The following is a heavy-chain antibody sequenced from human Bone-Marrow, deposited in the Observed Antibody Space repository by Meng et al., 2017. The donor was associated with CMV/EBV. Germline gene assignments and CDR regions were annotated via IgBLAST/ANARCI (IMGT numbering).Heavy chain of an antibody. D-gene: IGHD3-22*01. CDR2: ISSSGSTI. Sequence: LSLTCTVSGYSIRSGFYWGWIRQPPGKGLEWVSYISSSGSTIYYADSVKGRFTISRDNAKNSLYLQMNSLRAEDTAVYYCARDADYYDSSGYYLRWFDPWGQATLVTVSS. CDR3: ARDADYYDSSGYYLRWFDP. V-gene: IGHV3-11*04. J-gene: IGHJ5*02. CDR1: GYSIRSGFY.